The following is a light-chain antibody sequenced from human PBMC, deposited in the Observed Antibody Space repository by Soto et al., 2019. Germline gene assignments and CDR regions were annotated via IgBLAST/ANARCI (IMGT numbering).Light chain of an antibody. J-gene: IGKJ4*01. Sequence: EIVLTQSPATLSLSPGERETQSCRASQSINKYLAWYQQKPGQAPRLLIYDASNRATGIPARFSGSGSGTDFTLTISSLEPEDFAVYYCQQRSNWRGTFGGGTK. CDR1: QSINKY. CDR2: DAS. V-gene: IGKV3-11*01. CDR3: QQRSNWRGT.